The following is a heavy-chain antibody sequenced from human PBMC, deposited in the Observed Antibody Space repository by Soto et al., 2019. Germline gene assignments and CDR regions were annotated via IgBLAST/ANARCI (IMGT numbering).Heavy chain of an antibody. J-gene: IGHJ4*02. V-gene: IGHV3-66*04. CDR3: ARHGYSYGGGYFDY. Sequence: TGGSLILSCAASGFTVSSNYMSWVRQAPGKGLEWVSVIYSGGSAYYADSVKGRFTISRDNSKNTLYLQMDSLRAEDTAVYYCARHGYSYGGGYFDYWGQGT. CDR1: GFTVSSNY. CDR2: IYSGGSA. D-gene: IGHD5-18*01.